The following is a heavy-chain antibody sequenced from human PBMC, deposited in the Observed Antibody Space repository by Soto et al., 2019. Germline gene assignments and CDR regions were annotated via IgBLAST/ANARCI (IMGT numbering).Heavy chain of an antibody. CDR1: GGTFGSYA. J-gene: IGHJ4*02. CDR3: ARDRVYGGNSKYFDY. V-gene: IGHV1-69*13. Sequence: SVKVSCKASGGTFGSYAISWVRQAPGQGLEWMGGIIPIFGTANYAQKFQGRVTITADESTSTAYMELSSLRSEDTAVYYCARDRVYGGNSKYFDYWGQGTLVTVSS. CDR2: IIPIFGTA. D-gene: IGHD4-17*01.